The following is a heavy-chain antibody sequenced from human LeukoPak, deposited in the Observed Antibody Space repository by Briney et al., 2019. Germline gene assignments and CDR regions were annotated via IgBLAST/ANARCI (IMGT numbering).Heavy chain of an antibody. Sequence: GGSLRLSCIASGFTFSSYGMYWVRQAPGKGLERVAFIRFDETNKYYADSVKGRFTISRDNSKNTLYLQMNSLRAEDTAVYYCARGPSGYHNTGGQGTLVTVSS. D-gene: IGHD5-12*01. J-gene: IGHJ4*02. V-gene: IGHV3-30*02. CDR1: GFTFSSYG. CDR2: IRFDETNK. CDR3: ARGPSGYHNT.